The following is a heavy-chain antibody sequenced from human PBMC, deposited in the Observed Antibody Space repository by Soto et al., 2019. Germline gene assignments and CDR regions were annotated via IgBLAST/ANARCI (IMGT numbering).Heavy chain of an antibody. D-gene: IGHD2-2*01. CDR2: ISAYNGNT. CDR3: ARGIVVVPAAMDYYYYYGMDV. Sequence: EASVKVSCKASGYTFTSYGISWVRQAPGQGLEWMGWISAYNGNTNYAQKLQGRVTMTTDTSTSTAYMELRSLRSDDTAVYYCARGIVVVPAAMDYYYYYGMDVWGQGTTVTVSS. CDR1: GYTFTSYG. J-gene: IGHJ6*02. V-gene: IGHV1-18*01.